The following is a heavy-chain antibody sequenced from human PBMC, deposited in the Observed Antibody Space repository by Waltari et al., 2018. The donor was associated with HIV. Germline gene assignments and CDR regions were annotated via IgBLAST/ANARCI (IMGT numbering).Heavy chain of an antibody. Sequence: QVQLQESGPGRVKPSQTLSLTRTVPGGSISSGSYYWSWIRPPAGKGLEWIGRIYTSGSTNYNPSLKSRVTISVDTSKNQFSLKLSSVTAADTAVYYCARGIPFFAFDYWGQGTLVTVSS. CDR1: GGSISSGSYY. CDR2: IYTSGST. CDR3: ARGIPFFAFDY. J-gene: IGHJ4*02. V-gene: IGHV4-61*02.